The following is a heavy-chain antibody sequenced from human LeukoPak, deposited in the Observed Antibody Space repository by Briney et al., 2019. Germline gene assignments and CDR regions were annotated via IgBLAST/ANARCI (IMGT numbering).Heavy chain of an antibody. J-gene: IGHJ4*02. Sequence: GRSLRLSCAASGFTFDDYAMHWVRQAPGKGLEWVSGISWNSGSIGYADSVKGRFTISRDNAKNSLYLQMNSLRVEDTAVYYCTKASAARCIGVFCYPFDHWGQGTLVTVSS. V-gene: IGHV3-9*01. CDR3: TKASAARCIGVFCYPFDH. CDR1: GFTFDDYA. CDR2: ISWNSGSI. D-gene: IGHD2-15*01.